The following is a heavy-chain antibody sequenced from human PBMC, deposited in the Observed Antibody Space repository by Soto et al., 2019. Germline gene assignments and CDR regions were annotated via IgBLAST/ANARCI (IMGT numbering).Heavy chain of an antibody. CDR1: SGSISSGGSS. CDR2: IFYSGTT. D-gene: IGHD2-2*01. V-gene: IGHV4-31*03. CDR3: ASYCISTSCYPGDDAFDI. Sequence: QVQLQESGPGLVKPSQTLCLTCTVSSGSISSGGSSWSWIRQHPGKGLEWIGYIFYSGTTYYNPSLKSRVTISVDTSKNQFSLKLSSVTAADTAVYYCASYCISTSCYPGDDAFDIWGQGTMVTVSS. J-gene: IGHJ3*02.